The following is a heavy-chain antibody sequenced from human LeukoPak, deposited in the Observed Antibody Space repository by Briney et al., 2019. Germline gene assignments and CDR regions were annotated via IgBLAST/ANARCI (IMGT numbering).Heavy chain of an antibody. V-gene: IGHV5-51*01. CDR1: GYRFPSYW. J-gene: IGHJ4*02. CDR3: ARTSRVGGSFFPDF. D-gene: IGHD1-26*01. Sequence: GESLKISCKASGYRFPSYWIAWVRRMPGKGLEWMGVIYPGDSDTRYSPSLQGQVTISADKSIFTAYLQWSSLKASDTAIYYCARTSRVGGSFFPDFWGQGTLVTVSS. CDR2: IYPGDSDT.